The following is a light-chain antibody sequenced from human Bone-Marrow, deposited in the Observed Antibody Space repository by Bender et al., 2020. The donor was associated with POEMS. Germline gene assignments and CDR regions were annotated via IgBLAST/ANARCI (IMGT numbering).Light chain of an antibody. V-gene: IGLV2-14*01. J-gene: IGLJ3*02. CDR3: SSCAGTYSWL. CDR1: STDIGAYNY. CDR2: EVS. Sequence: QSALTQPASMSGSPGQSITISCSGTSTDIGAYNYVSWYQQHPGKAPILLIYEVSNRPSTVSDRFSGSKSGNTASLTISGLQAEDEASYFCSSCAGTYSWLFGGGTKLTVL.